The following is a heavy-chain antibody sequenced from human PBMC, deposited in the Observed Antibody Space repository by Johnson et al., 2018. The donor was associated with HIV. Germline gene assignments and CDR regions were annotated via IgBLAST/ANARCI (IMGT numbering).Heavy chain of an antibody. CDR2: ISYDGSNK. V-gene: IGHV3-30*03. J-gene: IGHJ3*02. D-gene: IGHD1-1*01. Sequence: QMLLVESGGGVVQPGRSLRLSCAASGFTFSSYGMHWVRQAPGKGLEWVAVISYDGSNKFYADSVKGRFTISRDNSKNTLYLQMNSLRTVDTAVYYCARGYTWNDVSIWGQGTMVTVSS. CDR3: ARGYTWNDVSI. CDR1: GFTFSSYG.